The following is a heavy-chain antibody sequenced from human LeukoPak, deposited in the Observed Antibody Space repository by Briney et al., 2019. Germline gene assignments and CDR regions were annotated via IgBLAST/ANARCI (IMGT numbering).Heavy chain of an antibody. D-gene: IGHD6-13*01. CDR1: GYTFSSHE. CDR3: ARAAWYSSSWAFDF. CDR2: ISGTGSGM. V-gene: IGHV3-48*03. Sequence: GGSLRLSCGASGYTFSSHEMSWVRQAPGKGLEWVSYISGTGSGMYYADSVKGRFTISRDNAKNSLYLQMNSLRAEDTAIYYCARAAWYSSSWAFDFWGQGTLDNVSS. J-gene: IGHJ4*02.